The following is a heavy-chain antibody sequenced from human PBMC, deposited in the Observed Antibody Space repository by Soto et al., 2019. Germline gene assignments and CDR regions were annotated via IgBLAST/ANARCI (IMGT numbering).Heavy chain of an antibody. Sequence: PGRSVWRPWVAFGLSFIDYHMNWIRQAPGKGLEWLSHISSSGTTIYYADSVKGRFTISRDNAKNSLYLQMNSLRAEDTAVYYCARELMGAGGYWGQGTMVTVYS. J-gene: IGHJ4*02. V-gene: IGHV3-11*01. CDR1: GLSFIDYH. CDR2: ISSSGTTI. D-gene: IGHD1-26*01. CDR3: ARELMGAGGY.